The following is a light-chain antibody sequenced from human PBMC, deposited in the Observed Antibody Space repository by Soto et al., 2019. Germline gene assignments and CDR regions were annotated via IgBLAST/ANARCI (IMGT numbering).Light chain of an antibody. CDR1: SSNIGGNT. J-gene: IGLJ2*01. CDR2: SNN. V-gene: IGLV1-44*01. CDR3: AAWDDSLNGVL. Sequence: QSLLTQPPSASGTPGQRVTISCSGSSSNIGGNTVNWYHQIPGTAPKLLIYSNNQRPSGVPDRFSGSKSGTSASLAISGLQSEDEADYYCAAWDDSLNGVLFGGGTKLTVL.